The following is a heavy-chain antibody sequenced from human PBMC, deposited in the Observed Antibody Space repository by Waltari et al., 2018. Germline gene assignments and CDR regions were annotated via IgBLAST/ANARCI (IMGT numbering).Heavy chain of an antibody. CDR1: GGSFSGYY. V-gene: IGHV4-34*01. CDR2: INHSGST. CDR3: ARLVNDYIWGGYYYYMDV. D-gene: IGHD3-16*01. Sequence: QVQLQQWGAGLLKPSETLSLTCAVYGGSFSGYYWSWIRQPPGKGLDWIGEINHSGSTNYNPSLKSRVTISVDTSKNQFSLKLSSVTAADTAVYYCARLVNDYIWGGYYYYMDVWGKGTTVTVSS. J-gene: IGHJ6*03.